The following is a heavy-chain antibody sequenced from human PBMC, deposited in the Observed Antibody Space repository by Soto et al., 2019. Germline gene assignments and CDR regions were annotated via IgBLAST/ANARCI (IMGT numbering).Heavy chain of an antibody. CDR1: GGSISSYY. CDR2: IYYSGST. J-gene: IGHJ1*01. CDR3: ARAGAEYFKH. Sequence: QVQLQESGPGLVKPSETLSLTCTVSGGSISSYYWSWIRQPPGKGLEWIGYIYYSGSTNYNPSLKSRVTISVDTSKNQFSLKLSSVTAADTAVYYCARAGAEYFKHWAQGTLVTVSS. V-gene: IGHV4-59*01.